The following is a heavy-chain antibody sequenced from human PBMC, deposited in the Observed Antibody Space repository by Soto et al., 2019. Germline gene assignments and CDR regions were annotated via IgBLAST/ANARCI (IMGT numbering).Heavy chain of an antibody. D-gene: IGHD3-22*01. CDR1: GGSFSGYY. CDR3: ARGPYYYDSSGYYANYDY. Sequence: SETLSLTCAVYGGSFSGYYWSWIRQPPGKGLEWIGEINHSGSTNYNPSLKSRVTISVDTSKNQFSLKLSSVTAADTAVYYCARGPYYYDSSGYYANYDYWGQGTLVTVSS. J-gene: IGHJ4*02. CDR2: INHSGST. V-gene: IGHV4-34*01.